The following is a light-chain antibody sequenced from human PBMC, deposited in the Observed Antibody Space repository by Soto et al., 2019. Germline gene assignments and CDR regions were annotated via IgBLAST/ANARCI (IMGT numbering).Light chain of an antibody. CDR1: QIVTINS. J-gene: IGKJ3*01. CDR3: QQYGDSPFT. Sequence: EVVLTQSPGTLSLSPGERATLSCRASQIVTINSLAWYQQKPGQPPRLLIYAASTRASDIPDRFSGSGSGTDFTLTISRLQPEDFALYYCQQYGDSPFTFGPGTRVDVK. CDR2: AAS. V-gene: IGKV3-20*01.